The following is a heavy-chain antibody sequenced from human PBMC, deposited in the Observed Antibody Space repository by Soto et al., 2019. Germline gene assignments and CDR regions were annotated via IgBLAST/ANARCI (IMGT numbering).Heavy chain of an antibody. CDR1: GFDFEDYA. CDR3: ATSLYYYDSSPLDH. J-gene: IGHJ4*02. CDR2: TNSDGTDS. D-gene: IGHD3-22*01. Sequence: VKLVESGGIGVQTGGSLRLSCAAAGFDFEDYAMHWVRQVPGKGLEWVSLTNSDGTDSYYVDSVKGRFTISRDNAKRTLYLQMDRLRPEDTALYFCATSLYYYDSSPLDHWGQGTLVTVSS. V-gene: IGHV3-43D*04.